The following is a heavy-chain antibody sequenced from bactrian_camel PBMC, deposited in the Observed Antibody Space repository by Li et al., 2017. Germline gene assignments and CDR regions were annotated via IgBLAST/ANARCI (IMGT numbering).Heavy chain of an antibody. CDR2: IDSDGTT. J-gene: IGHJ4*01. V-gene: IGHV3S55*01. CDR1: RYTIGSGC. D-gene: IGHD3*01. CDR3: AADRAGVHCRSTRGDNY. Sequence: HVQLVESGGCLVQPGGSLRLSCTASRYTIGSGCVGWFRQAPGKEREGVASIDSDGTTYYSDSMQGRFTISQDNAKNTLYLQMDSLKPEDTAMYYCAADRAGVHCRSTRGDNYWGQGTQVTVS.